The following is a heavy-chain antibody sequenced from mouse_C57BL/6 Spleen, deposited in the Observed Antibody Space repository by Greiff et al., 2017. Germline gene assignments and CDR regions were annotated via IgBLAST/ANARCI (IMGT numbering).Heavy chain of an antibody. CDR2: IYPGDGDT. D-gene: IGHD1-1*01. J-gene: IGHJ1*03. CDR3: ARGGYYGSSYRWYFDV. V-gene: IGHV1-80*01. CDR1: GYAFSSYW. Sequence: VQLQESGAELVKPGASVKISCKASGYAFSSYWMNWVKQRPGKGLEWIGQIYPGDGDTNYNGKFKGKATLTADKSSSTAYMQLSSLTSEDSAVYFCARGGYYGSSYRWYFDVWGTGTTVTVSS.